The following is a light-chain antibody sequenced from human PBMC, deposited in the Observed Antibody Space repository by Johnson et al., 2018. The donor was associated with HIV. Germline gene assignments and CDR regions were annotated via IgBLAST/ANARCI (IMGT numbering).Light chain of an antibody. V-gene: IGLV1-51*01. CDR2: DNN. J-gene: IGLJ1*01. CDR1: SSNIGNNY. CDR3: GTWDSSLSAGNV. Sequence: QSVLTQPPSVSAAPGQRVTISCSGSSSNIGNNYVSWYQQLPGTAPKLLIYDNNKRPSGIPDRFSGSKSGTSATLDITGLHTGDEADYYCGTWDSSLSAGNVFGTGTKVTVL.